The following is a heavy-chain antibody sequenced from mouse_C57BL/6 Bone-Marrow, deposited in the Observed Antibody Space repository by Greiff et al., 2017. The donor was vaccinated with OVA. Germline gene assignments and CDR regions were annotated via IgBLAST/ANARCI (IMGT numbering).Heavy chain of an antibody. D-gene: IGHD2-2*01. V-gene: IGHV14-4*01. CDR2: IDPENGDT. Sequence: VQLQQSGAELVRPGASVKLSCTASGFNIKDDYMHWVKQRPEQGLEWIGWIDPENGDTEYASKFQGKATITADTSSNTAYLQLSSLTSEDTAVYYCTTEGYGYTWFAYWGQGTLVTVSA. CDR1: GFNIKDDY. CDR3: TTEGYGYTWFAY. J-gene: IGHJ3*01.